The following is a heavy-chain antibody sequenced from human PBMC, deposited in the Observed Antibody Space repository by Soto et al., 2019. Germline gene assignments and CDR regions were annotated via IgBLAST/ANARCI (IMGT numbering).Heavy chain of an antibody. V-gene: IGHV3-23*01. CDR2: ISANDVGT. J-gene: IGHJ4*02. Sequence: GSLRLSCEASGFTLRNYAMTWVRQPPGKGLEWVSLISANDVGTYYAESVKTRFTISTDQSRNTVYLQMDSLRADDTAIYYCAKAKNDYNWDNRPPFDYWGQGTLVTVSS. D-gene: IGHD1-20*01. CDR1: GFTLRNYA. CDR3: AKAKNDYNWDNRPPFDY.